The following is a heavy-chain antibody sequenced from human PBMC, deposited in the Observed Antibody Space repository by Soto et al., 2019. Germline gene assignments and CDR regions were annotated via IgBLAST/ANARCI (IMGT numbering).Heavy chain of an antibody. CDR1: GFTFENYA. D-gene: IGHD3-22*01. Sequence: GGSLRLSCAASGFTFENYAMSWVRQAPGKGLDWVSGVSGPGGLTFYTDSVKGRFTISRDYSKKTLSLQMNSLRAEDTAVYYCAKDIRYYYDSSSDYWGKGTLVTVT. J-gene: IGHJ4*02. V-gene: IGHV3-23*01. CDR3: AKDIRYYYDSSSDY. CDR2: VSGPGGLT.